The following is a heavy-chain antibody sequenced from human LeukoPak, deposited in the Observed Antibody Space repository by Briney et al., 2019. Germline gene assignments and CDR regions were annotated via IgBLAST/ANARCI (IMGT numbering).Heavy chain of an antibody. CDR2: MNPNSGNT. J-gene: IGHJ4*02. D-gene: IGHD3-22*01. CDR1: GGTFSSFA. Sequence: GASVKVSCKASGGTFSSFAISWVRQATGQGLEWMGWMNPNSGNTGYAQKFQGRVTMTRDTSTSTVYMELSSLRSEDTAVYYCARNYYDSSGYDSALDYWGQGTLVTVSS. V-gene: IGHV1-8*02. CDR3: ARNYYDSSGYDSALDY.